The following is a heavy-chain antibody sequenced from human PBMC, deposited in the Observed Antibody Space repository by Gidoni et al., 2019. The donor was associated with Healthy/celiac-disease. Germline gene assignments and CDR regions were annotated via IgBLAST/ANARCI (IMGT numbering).Heavy chain of an antibody. CDR3: ARAGTTVVTIFDY. D-gene: IGHD4-17*01. Sequence: QVQLQASGPGLVKPSQTLSLPCTLSGGSISSGGYYWSWIRQHPGKGLEWIGYIYYSGSTYYNPSLKSRVTISVDTSKNQCSLKLSSVTAADTAGYYCARAGTTVVTIFDYWGQGTLVTVSS. CDR2: IYYSGST. CDR1: GGSISSGGYY. J-gene: IGHJ4*02. V-gene: IGHV4-31*03.